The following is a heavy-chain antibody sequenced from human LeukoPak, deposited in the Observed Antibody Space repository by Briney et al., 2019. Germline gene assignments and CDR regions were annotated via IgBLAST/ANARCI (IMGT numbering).Heavy chain of an antibody. Sequence: PSQTLSLTCTVSGGSISSGGYYSSWIRQHPGKGLEWIGHIYYSGSTYYTPSLKNRVTISVATSKNQFSLRLSSVTAVDTAVYYWARGGGGYSWYFDLWGRGTLVTVSS. CDR3: ARGGGGYSWYFDL. J-gene: IGHJ2*01. CDR1: GGSISSGGYY. CDR2: IYYSGST. D-gene: IGHD5-12*01. V-gene: IGHV4-31*03.